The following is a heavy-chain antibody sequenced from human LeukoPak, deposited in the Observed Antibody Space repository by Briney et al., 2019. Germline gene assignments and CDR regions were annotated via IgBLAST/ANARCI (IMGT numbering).Heavy chain of an antibody. CDR3: ARGVVVPAAAGAFDI. CDR1: GGSISSGGYS. V-gene: IGHV4-30-2*01. CDR2: INHSGST. J-gene: IGHJ3*02. D-gene: IGHD2-2*01. Sequence: ASETLSLTCAVSGGSISSGGYSWSWIRQPPGKGLEWIGEINHSGSTNYNPSLKSRVTISVDTSKNQFSLKLSSVTAADTAVYYCARGVVVPAAAGAFDIWGQGTMVTVSS.